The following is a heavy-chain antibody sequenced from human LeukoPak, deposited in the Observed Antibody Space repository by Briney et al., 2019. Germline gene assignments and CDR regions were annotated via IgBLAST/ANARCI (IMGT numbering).Heavy chain of an antibody. CDR1: GYTFTSYY. V-gene: IGHV1-46*01. D-gene: IGHD6-13*01. J-gene: IGHJ4*02. CDR2: INPSGGST. Sequence: GASVKVSCKASGYTFTSYYMHWVRQAPGQGLEWMGIINPSGGSTSYAQKFQGRVTMTRDMSKSTVYMELSSLRSEDMAVYYCELGIAAAGTYFDYWGQGTLVTVSS. CDR3: ELGIAAAGTYFDY.